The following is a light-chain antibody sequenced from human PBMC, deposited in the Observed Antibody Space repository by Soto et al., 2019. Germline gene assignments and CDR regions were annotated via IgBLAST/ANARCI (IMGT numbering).Light chain of an antibody. CDR3: AAWDDNLNVV. CDR1: TSNIGRNS. Sequence: QSVLTQAPSVSGAPGRSVTISCSGCTSNIGRNSVNWYQQFPGTAPKLLIYMNERRPSGVPDRFSAFRSGASASLAISGLQSEDGATYYCAAWDDNLNVVFGGGTKLTVL. J-gene: IGLJ2*01. CDR2: MNE. V-gene: IGLV1-44*01.